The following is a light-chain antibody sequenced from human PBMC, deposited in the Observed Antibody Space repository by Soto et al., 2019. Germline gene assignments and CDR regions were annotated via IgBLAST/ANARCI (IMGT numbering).Light chain of an antibody. CDR3: QQRSNWPLT. Sequence: EIVLTQSPATLSLSPGERSTLSCMASQSVSSYLAWYQPKPGQAPRLLIYDASNRATGIPARFSGSGSGTDFTLTISSLEPEDFAVYYCQQRSNWPLTFGGGTKVDIK. J-gene: IGKJ4*01. CDR2: DAS. V-gene: IGKV3-11*01. CDR1: QSVSSY.